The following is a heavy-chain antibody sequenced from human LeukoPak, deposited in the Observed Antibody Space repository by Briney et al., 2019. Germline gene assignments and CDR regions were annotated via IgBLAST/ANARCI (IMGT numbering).Heavy chain of an antibody. CDR3: ARGQWVGATNFDY. V-gene: IGHV1-8*01. Sequence: ASVKVSCKASGYTFTSYDINWVRQATGQGLEWMGWMNPKSGNTGYAQKFQGRLTITRNTSISTAYMELSSLRSEDTAVYYCARGQWVGATNFDYWGQGTLVTVSS. CDR1: GYTFTSYD. CDR2: MNPKSGNT. J-gene: IGHJ4*02. D-gene: IGHD1-26*01.